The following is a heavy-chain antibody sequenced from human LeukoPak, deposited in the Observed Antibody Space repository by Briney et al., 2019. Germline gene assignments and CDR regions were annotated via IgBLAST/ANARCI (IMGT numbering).Heavy chain of an antibody. J-gene: IGHJ3*02. CDR1: GYSFTSYW. CDR3: ARPEQWLESAFDI. V-gene: IGHV5-51*01. D-gene: IGHD6-19*01. Sequence: GESLKISCKGSGYSFTSYWIGWVRQMPGKGLGWMGIIYPGDSDNRYSPSFQGQVTISADKSISTAYLQWSSLKASDTAMYYCARPEQWLESAFDIWGQGTMVTVSS. CDR2: IYPGDSDN.